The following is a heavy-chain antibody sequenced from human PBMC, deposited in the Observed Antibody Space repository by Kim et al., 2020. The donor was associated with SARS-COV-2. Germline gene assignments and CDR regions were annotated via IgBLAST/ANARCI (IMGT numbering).Heavy chain of an antibody. CDR3: ARYIVVEPSGAYGPRDAFDI. Sequence: SETLSLTCTVSGASISSSSYYWGWIRQPPGKGLEWIGSIYFSGSTYYNPSLKSRVTISVGTSKNQQFSLKLISVTAADTAVYYCARYIVVEPSGAYGPRDAFDIWGQGTMVTVSS. CDR1: GASISSSSYY. J-gene: IGHJ3*02. V-gene: IGHV4-39*07. CDR2: IYFSGST. D-gene: IGHD2-2*01.